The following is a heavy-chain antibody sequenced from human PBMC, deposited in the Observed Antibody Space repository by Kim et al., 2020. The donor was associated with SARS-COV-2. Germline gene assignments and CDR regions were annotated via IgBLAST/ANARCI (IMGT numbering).Heavy chain of an antibody. Sequence: GGSLRLSCAASGFTFSSYAMHWVRQAPGKGLEWVAVISYDGSNKYYADSVKGRFTISRDNSKNTLYLQMNSLRAEDTAVYYCATISGSYQIDYCGQGTLV. J-gene: IGHJ4*02. CDR1: GFTFSSYA. CDR3: ATISGSYQIDY. CDR2: ISYDGSNK. V-gene: IGHV3-30*04. D-gene: IGHD3-10*01.